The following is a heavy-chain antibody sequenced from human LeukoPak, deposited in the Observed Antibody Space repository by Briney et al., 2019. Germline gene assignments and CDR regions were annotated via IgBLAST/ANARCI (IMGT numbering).Heavy chain of an antibody. CDR3: ARPEFPGWSVLFDF. CDR1: GFTFSSYW. Sequence: TGGSLRLSCAASGFTFSSYWMSWVRQAPGKGLEWVANIKQDGSEKYYVDSVKGRFTISRDNAKNSLYLQMSSLRAEDRVVYYCARPEFPGWSVLFDFWGQGTLVTVSS. D-gene: IGHD2-15*01. V-gene: IGHV3-7*01. J-gene: IGHJ4*02. CDR2: IKQDGSEK.